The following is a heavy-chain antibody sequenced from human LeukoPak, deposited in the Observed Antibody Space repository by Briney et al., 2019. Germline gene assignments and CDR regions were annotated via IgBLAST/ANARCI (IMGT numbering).Heavy chain of an antibody. CDR1: GFTFSRYW. Sequence: PGGSLRLSCAASGFTFSRYWMRWVRQAPGKGLEWVAKIKEDGSEKYYVDPVKGRFTISRDNAKNSLYLQMNSLTAEDTAVYYWARDVGPSDYWGQGTLVTVSS. CDR3: ARDVGPSDY. J-gene: IGHJ4*02. V-gene: IGHV3-7*01. CDR2: IKEDGSEK. D-gene: IGHD1-26*01.